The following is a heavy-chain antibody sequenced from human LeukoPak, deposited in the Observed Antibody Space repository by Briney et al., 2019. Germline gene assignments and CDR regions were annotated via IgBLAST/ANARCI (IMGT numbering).Heavy chain of an antibody. CDR2: ISWNSNYI. V-gene: IGHV3-9*01. CDR3: ARSYGVVVPAAMGAFDI. J-gene: IGHJ3*02. CDR1: GFTFDGYA. Sequence: GGSLRLSCAASGFTFDGYAMHWVRQAPGKGLEWVSGISWNSNYIVYADSVKGRFTISRDNAKNSLYLQMNSLRAEDTALYHCARSYGVVVPAAMGAFDIWGQGTMVTVSS. D-gene: IGHD2-2*01.